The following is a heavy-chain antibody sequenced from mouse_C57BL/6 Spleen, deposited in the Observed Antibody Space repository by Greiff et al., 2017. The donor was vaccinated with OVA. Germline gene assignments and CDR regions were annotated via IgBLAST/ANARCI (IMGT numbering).Heavy chain of an antibody. J-gene: IGHJ2*01. CDR2: INPNNGGT. CDR1: GYTFTDYN. D-gene: IGHD2-3*01. Sequence: VQLQQSGPELVKPGASVKMSCKASGYTFTDYNMHWVKQSHGKSLEWIGYINPNNGGTSYNQKFKGKATLTVNKSSSTAYMELRSLTSEDSAVYYCARERWLLYYFDYWGQGTTLTVSS. V-gene: IGHV1-22*01. CDR3: ARERWLLYYFDY.